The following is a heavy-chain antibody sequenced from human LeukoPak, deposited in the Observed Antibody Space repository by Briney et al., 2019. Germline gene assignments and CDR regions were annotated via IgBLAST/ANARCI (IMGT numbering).Heavy chain of an antibody. D-gene: IGHD5-18*01. J-gene: IGHJ4*02. Sequence: SETLSLTCTVSGGSVSSSSYYWGWIRQPPGKGLEWIGTIFYSGSTYYNPSLRSRVTISVDMSKNQFSLKLNSVTAADTAVYYCARDFRPTAMARGPFDYWGQGTLVTVSS. CDR2: IFYSGST. CDR3: ARDFRPTAMARGPFDY. V-gene: IGHV4-39*02. CDR1: GGSVSSSSYY.